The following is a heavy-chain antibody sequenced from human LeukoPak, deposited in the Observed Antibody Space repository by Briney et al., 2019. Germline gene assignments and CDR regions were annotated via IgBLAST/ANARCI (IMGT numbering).Heavy chain of an antibody. J-gene: IGHJ4*02. CDR2: ISFDGAYQ. V-gene: IGHV3-30*18. CDR3: AKSGGTYCSGGNCYFDY. CDR1: GFTFSSYG. Sequence: GGSLRLSCAASGFTFSSYGMHWVRQAPGKGLEWVAVISFDGAYQYYADSVKGRFTISRDNSKNTLYLQMNSLRAEDTAVYYCAKSGGTYCSGGNCYFDYWGQGTLVTVSS. D-gene: IGHD2-15*01.